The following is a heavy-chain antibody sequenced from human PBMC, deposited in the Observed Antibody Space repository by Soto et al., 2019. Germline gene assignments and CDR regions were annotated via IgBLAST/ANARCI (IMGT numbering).Heavy chain of an antibody. D-gene: IGHD3-10*01. V-gene: IGHV3-30*18. CDR3: AKDDRLCDYGSGSYYSNIVY. CDR2: ISYDGSNK. Sequence: QVQLVESGGGVVQPGRSLRLSCAASGFTFSSYGMHWVRQAPGKGLEWVAVISYDGSNKYYADSVKGRFTISRDNSKNTLYLQMNSLRAEDTAVYYCAKDDRLCDYGSGSYYSNIVYWGQGTLVTVSS. CDR1: GFTFSSYG. J-gene: IGHJ4*02.